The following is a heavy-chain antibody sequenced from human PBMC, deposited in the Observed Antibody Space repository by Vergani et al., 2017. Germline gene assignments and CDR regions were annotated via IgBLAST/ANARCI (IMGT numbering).Heavy chain of an antibody. V-gene: IGHV4-39*01. CDR1: GASIRSSNYY. Sequence: QLQLQESGPGLVKPSATLSLTCSVSGASIRSSNYYWGWIRQPPGKGLEWIASIYYSGSTYYNPSLKSRVTISVDTSKNQFSLKLSTVTAADTAVYFCATHSTVGWLVKLGSVDPWGQGILVTVSS. D-gene: IGHD6-19*01. J-gene: IGHJ5*02. CDR2: IYYSGST. CDR3: ATHSTVGWLVKLGSVDP.